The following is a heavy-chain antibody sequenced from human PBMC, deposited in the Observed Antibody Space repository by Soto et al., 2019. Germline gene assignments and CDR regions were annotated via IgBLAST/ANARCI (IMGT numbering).Heavy chain of an antibody. CDR3: ARTSMYYDILTGSTYFDY. Sequence: SETLSLTCTVSGGSISSYYWSWIRQPPGKGLEWIGYIYYSGSTNYNPSLKSRVTISVDTSKNQFSLKLSSVTAADTAVYYCARTSMYYDILTGSTYFDYWGQGTLVTVSS. CDR1: GGSISSYY. J-gene: IGHJ4*02. D-gene: IGHD3-9*01. V-gene: IGHV4-59*01. CDR2: IYYSGST.